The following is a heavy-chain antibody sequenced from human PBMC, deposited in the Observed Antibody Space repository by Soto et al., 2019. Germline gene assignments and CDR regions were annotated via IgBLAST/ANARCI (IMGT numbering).Heavy chain of an antibody. Sequence: QVRLQESGPGLVKPSETLSLTCTVSGGSISRYYWSWIRQPPGKGLDWIGYLYNAGSTIYNPSLKRRVTISVDMSQNQFSLNLNYVTAADTAVYYCARDLWGYCGTDCYPLDVWGQGTTVTVSS. V-gene: IGHV4-59*01. CDR1: GGSISRYY. CDR2: LYNAGST. CDR3: ARDLWGYCGTDCYPLDV. D-gene: IGHD2-21*02. J-gene: IGHJ6*02.